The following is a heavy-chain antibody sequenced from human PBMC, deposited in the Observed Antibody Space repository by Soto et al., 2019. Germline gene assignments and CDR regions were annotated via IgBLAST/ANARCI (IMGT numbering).Heavy chain of an antibody. J-gene: IGHJ4*02. CDR3: ANGRATYGLLTHDY. CDR2: IGHSGGGT. V-gene: IGHV3-23*01. CDR1: GFTFSTHG. D-gene: IGHD3-10*01. Sequence: EVQMLESGGGLVQPGGSLRLSCAASGFTFSTHGMTWVRQAPGKGLEWVASIGHSGGGTFYADSVKGRFTISRDDSNNTLYLQMNSLRVEDTAVYYCANGRATYGLLTHDYWGQGTLVTVSS.